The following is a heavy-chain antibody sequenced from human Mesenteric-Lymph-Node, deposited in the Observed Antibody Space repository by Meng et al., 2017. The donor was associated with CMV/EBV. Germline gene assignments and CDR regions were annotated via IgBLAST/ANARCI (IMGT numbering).Heavy chain of an antibody. J-gene: IGHJ4*02. CDR2: IYYSGKT. V-gene: IGHV4-39*07. CDR3: VRDPYYDMTPDY. CDR1: GFSLSTSGVG. D-gene: IGHD3-9*01. Sequence: SGPTLVKPTQTLTLTCTFSGFSLSTSGVGVGWIRQPPGKGLEWIGSIYYSGKTYYNASLQSRVTISVDTSKNQFSLRLNSVTAADTAVYYCVRDPYYDMTPDYWGQGTLVTVSS.